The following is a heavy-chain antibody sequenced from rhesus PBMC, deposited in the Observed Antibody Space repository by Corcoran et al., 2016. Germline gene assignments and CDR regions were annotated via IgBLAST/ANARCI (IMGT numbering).Heavy chain of an antibody. CDR3: AKSPGTWTFDY. CDR1: GVSISTSY. D-gene: IGHD1-38*01. CDR2: IYGSGSST. Sequence: QLQLQESGPGLVKPSETLSLTCAVSGVSISTSYWSWIRQAPGKGLGWIGSIYGSGSSTNYHPSLKSRVTLSVDTSKNQLSLKLNSVTAADTAVYYCAKSPGTWTFDYWGQGVLVTVSS. J-gene: IGHJ4*01. V-gene: IGHV4-169*01.